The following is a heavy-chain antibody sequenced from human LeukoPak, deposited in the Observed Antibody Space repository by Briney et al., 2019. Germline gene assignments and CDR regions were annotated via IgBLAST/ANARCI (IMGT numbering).Heavy chain of an antibody. D-gene: IGHD6-13*01. Sequence: PGGSLRLSCAASGFTFDDYGMSWVRQAPGKGLEWVSGINWNGGSTGYADSVKGRFTISRDNAKNSLYLQTNSLRAEDTALYYCARDRYSSSWLNWFDPWGQGTLVTVSS. CDR3: ARDRYSSSWLNWFDP. CDR2: INWNGGST. J-gene: IGHJ5*02. V-gene: IGHV3-20*04. CDR1: GFTFDDYG.